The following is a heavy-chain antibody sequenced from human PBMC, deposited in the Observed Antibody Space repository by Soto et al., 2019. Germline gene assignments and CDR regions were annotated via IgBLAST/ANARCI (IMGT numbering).Heavy chain of an antibody. D-gene: IGHD6-6*01. CDR1: GFTFDDYA. J-gene: IGHJ4*02. V-gene: IGHV3-43D*03. CDR2: ISWDGGST. Sequence: GGSLRLSCAASGFTFDDYAMHWVRQAPGKGLEWVSLISWDGGSTYYADSVKGRFTISRDNSKNSLYLQMNSLRAEDTALYYCAKDKPIYSSSYYFDYLRQRTLVTVSS. CDR3: AKDKPIYSSSYYFDY.